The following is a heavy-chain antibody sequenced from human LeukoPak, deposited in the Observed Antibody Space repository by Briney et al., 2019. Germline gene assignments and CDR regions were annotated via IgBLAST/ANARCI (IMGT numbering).Heavy chain of an antibody. CDR2: IKSKTDGGTT. V-gene: IGHV3-15*01. Sequence: GGSLRLSCAASGFTFSNAWMSWVRQAPGKGLEWVGRIKSKTDGGTTDYAAPVKGRFTISRDDSKNTLYLQMNSQKTEDTAVYYCTTGYYYDSSFDYWGQGTLVTVSS. D-gene: IGHD3-22*01. CDR3: TTGYYYDSSFDY. J-gene: IGHJ4*02. CDR1: GFTFSNAW.